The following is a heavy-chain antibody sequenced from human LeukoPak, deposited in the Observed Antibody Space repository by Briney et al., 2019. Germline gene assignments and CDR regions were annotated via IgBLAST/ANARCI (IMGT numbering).Heavy chain of an antibody. J-gene: IGHJ4*02. D-gene: IGHD5-18*01. CDR1: GGSISTHY. V-gene: IGHV4-59*11. CDR3: ATIKRGSIFGYFDF. Sequence: SETLSLTCTVSGGSISTHYWGWIRQPPGKGLEWIGYVLDSERTKDNPSLKSRATLSADTSKNQFSLRLTSVTAADSAVYYCATIKRGSIFGYFDFWGQGVLVTVSS. CDR2: VLDSERT.